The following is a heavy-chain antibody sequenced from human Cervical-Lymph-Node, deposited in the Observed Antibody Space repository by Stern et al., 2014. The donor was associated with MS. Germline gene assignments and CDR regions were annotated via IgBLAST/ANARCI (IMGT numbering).Heavy chain of an antibody. V-gene: IGHV5-51*01. CDR3: ARFTEQWHDS. CDR1: GYSFTRYW. J-gene: IGHJ4*02. CDR2: IYPADSDT. D-gene: IGHD6-19*01. Sequence: EVQLEESGSEVKKPGESLKIYCKASGYSFTRYWIGWVRQMPGKGLEWRGIIYPADSDTRYSPSFQGQVTISVDKSITTAYLQWSSLKASDTAIYFCARFTEQWHDSWGQGTLVTVSS.